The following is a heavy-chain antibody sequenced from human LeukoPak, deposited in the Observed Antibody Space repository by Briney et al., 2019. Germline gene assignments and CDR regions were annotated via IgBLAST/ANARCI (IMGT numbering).Heavy chain of an antibody. Sequence: GASVKVSCKASGYTFTSYGISWVRQAPGQGLERMGWISAYNGNTNYAQKLQGRVTMTTDTSTSTAYMELRSLRSDDTAVYYCARDLRRDSSGWNSQAVLDYWGLGTLVTVSS. CDR2: ISAYNGNT. V-gene: IGHV1-18*01. CDR1: GYTFTSYG. J-gene: IGHJ4*02. D-gene: IGHD6-19*01. CDR3: ARDLRRDSSGWNSQAVLDY.